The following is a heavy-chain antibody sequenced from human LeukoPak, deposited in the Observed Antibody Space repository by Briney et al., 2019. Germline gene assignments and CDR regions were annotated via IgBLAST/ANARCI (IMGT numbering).Heavy chain of an antibody. CDR2: INHSGST. CDR3: ARAYDSSGYYYRDFDC. CDR1: GGSFSGYY. J-gene: IGHJ4*02. V-gene: IGHV4-34*01. D-gene: IGHD3-22*01. Sequence: PSETLSLTCAVYGGSFSGYYWSWIRQPPGKGLEWIGEINHSGSTNYNPSLKSRVTISVDTSKNQFSLKLSSVTAADTAVYYCARAYDSSGYYYRDFDCWGQGTLVTVSS.